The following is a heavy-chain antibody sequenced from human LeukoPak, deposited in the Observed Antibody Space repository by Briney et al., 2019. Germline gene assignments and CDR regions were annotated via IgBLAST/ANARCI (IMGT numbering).Heavy chain of an antibody. Sequence: SVKVSCKASGGTFSSYAISWVRQAPGQGLEWMGGIIPIFGTANYAQKFQGRVTITADESTSTAYMELSSLRSEDTAVYYCARDSGTTVTSSYYYYMDVWGKGTTVTVSS. J-gene: IGHJ6*03. CDR1: GGTFSSYA. CDR2: IIPIFGTA. D-gene: IGHD4-11*01. CDR3: ARDSGTTVTSSYYYYMDV. V-gene: IGHV1-69*01.